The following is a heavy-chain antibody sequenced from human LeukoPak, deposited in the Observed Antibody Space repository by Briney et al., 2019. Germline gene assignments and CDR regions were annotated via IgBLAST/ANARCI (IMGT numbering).Heavy chain of an antibody. CDR1: GFTFSSYA. CDR3: AKVPSYSSGWSNWFDP. V-gene: IGHV3-23*01. J-gene: IGHJ5*02. CDR2: ISGSGGST. Sequence: PGGSLRLSCAASGFTFSSYAMSWVRQAPGKGLEWVSAISGSGGSTYYADSVKGRFTISRDNSKNTLYMQMNSLRAEDTAVYYCAKVPSYSSGWSNWFDPWGQGTLVTVSS. D-gene: IGHD6-19*01.